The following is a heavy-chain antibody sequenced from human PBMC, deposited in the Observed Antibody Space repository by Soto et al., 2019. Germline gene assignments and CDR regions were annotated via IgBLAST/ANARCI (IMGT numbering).Heavy chain of an antibody. CDR3: ARDLSWKDHDAFDI. Sequence: SETLSLTCTVSGGSISSYYWSWIRQPPGKGLEWIGYIYYSGSTNYNPSLKSRVTISVDTSKNQFSLKLSSVTAADTAVYYCARDLSWKDHDAFDIWGQGTMVTVSS. CDR2: IYYSGST. CDR1: GGSISSYY. J-gene: IGHJ3*02. V-gene: IGHV4-59*01. D-gene: IGHD1-1*01.